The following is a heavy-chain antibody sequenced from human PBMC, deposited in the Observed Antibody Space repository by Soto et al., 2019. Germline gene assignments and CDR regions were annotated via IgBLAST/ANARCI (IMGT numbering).Heavy chain of an antibody. CDR3: ARGGSSWSAEYYQH. J-gene: IGHJ1*01. CDR1: GYTFTNYG. Sequence: QVQLVQSGAEVKKPGASVMVSCRASGYTFTNYGISWVRQAPGQGLEWMGWISGYNGDKKSTQKFQGRVTLTTDPSTSTAYMEMRSLRSDDTAVYYCARGGSSWSAEYYQHWGQGTPVIVSS. CDR2: ISGYNGDK. D-gene: IGHD6-13*01. V-gene: IGHV1-18*01.